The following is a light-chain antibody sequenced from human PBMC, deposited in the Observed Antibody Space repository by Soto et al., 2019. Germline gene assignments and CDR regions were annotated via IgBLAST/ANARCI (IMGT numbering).Light chain of an antibody. CDR1: RSNIGSNS. CDR2: SSN. J-gene: IGLJ3*02. Sequence: QSVLTQPPSASGTPGQRVTISCSGSRSNIGSNSVNWYQQLPGTAPKLLIYSSNQRPSGVPDRFSGSKSGTSASLAISGLQSEDEADYYCAAWDDSLNVMFGGATKLTVL. CDR3: AAWDDSLNVM. V-gene: IGLV1-44*01.